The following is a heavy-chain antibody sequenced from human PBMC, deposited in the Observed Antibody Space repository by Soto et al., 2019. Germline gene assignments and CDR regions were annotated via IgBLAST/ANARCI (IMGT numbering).Heavy chain of an antibody. CDR2: LCYSGRT. CDR1: GGSISSGDYC. CDR3: ARQVTTSQGGPGLKWFDP. D-gene: IGHD3-22*01. V-gene: IGHV4-39*01. Sequence: QLQLQESGPGLVKPSETLSLTCSVSGGSISSGDYCCAWIRQPPGKGLEWIGSLCYSGRTYDSPSLKSRVTMSVDTSNNQFSLKLSSVTAADTAVYHCARQVTTSQGGPGLKWFDPWGQGSLVTVSS. J-gene: IGHJ5*02.